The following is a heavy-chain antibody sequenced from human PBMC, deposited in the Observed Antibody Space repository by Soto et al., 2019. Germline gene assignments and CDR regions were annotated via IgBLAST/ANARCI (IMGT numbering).Heavy chain of an antibody. D-gene: IGHD1-1*01. J-gene: IGHJ4*02. CDR2: IYWDDSK. Sequence: QITLKESGPTLVRPTQTFTLTCAFSGFSLSTSGVGVGWIRQPPGKALEWLAVIYWDDSKHYSPSLRSRLTITKDTSKNQVVLTRTNMDPINTGTYYFAHKGPENWPLDYWGQGTLVTVSS. CDR1: GFSLSTSGVG. CDR3: AHKGPENWPLDY. V-gene: IGHV2-5*02.